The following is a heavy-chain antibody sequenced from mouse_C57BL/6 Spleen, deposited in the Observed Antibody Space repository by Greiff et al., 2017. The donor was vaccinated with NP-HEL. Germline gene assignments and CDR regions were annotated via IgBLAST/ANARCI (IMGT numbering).Heavy chain of an antibody. V-gene: IGHV5-6*01. CDR1: GFTFSSYG. CDR3: ARQRDLYFDV. CDR2: ISSGGSYN. Sequence: EVQVVESGGDLVKPGGSLKLSCEASGFTFSSYGMYWVRQTPDKRLEWVATISSGGSYNYYPDSVQGRFTISRDNAKNTLYLQMSSLKSEDTAMYYCARQRDLYFDVWGTGTTVTVSS. J-gene: IGHJ1*03.